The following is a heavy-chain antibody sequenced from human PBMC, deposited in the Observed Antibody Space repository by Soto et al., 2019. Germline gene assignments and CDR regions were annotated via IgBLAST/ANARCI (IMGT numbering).Heavy chain of an antibody. CDR1: GYTFTSYG. J-gene: IGHJ5*02. D-gene: IGHD3-10*01. Sequence: ASVKVSCKASGYTFTSYGISWVRQAPGQGLEWMGWISAYNGNTNYAQKLQGRVTMTTDTSTSTAYMELRSLRSDDTAVYYCARAGRVRAVITHLVYWFDTWGQGTLVTVSS. V-gene: IGHV1-18*01. CDR2: ISAYNGNT. CDR3: ARAGRVRAVITHLVYWFDT.